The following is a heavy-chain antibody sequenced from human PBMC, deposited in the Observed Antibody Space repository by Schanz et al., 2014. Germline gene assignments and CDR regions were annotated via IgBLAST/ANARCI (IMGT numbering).Heavy chain of an antibody. Sequence: QVQLQESGPGLVKPSQTLSLTCTVSGDSISSGGYYWSWIRQHPGKGLEWIGYISYSGVTYYNPSLKSRVTMSMHTSKNQFSLTLASLTAADTAVEYCARDTTWRLDLWGRGTLDTVAS. V-gene: IGHV4-31*03. CDR1: GDSISSGGYY. CDR2: ISYSGVT. D-gene: IGHD1-1*01. CDR3: ARDTTWRLDL. J-gene: IGHJ2*01.